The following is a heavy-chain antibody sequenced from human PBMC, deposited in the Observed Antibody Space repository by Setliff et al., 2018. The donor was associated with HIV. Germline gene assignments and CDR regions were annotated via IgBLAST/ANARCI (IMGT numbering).Heavy chain of an antibody. CDR2: IYYSGST. V-gene: IGHV4-31*03. D-gene: IGHD6-6*01. CDR3: ARIAADYYYYYMDV. CDR1: GAPIRGGGYF. J-gene: IGHJ6*03. Sequence: PSEILSLTCSVSGAPIRGGGYFWTWVRQLPGRGLEWIGYIYYSGSTYYNPSLKSRVIISVDTSKNQFSLNLTSVTAADTAVYYCARIAADYYYYYMDVWGKGTTVTVSS.